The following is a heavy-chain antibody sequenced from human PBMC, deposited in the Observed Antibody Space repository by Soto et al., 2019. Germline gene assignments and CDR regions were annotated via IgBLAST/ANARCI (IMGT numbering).Heavy chain of an antibody. CDR3: AKYAGYYGSGSHFDP. CDR2: ISGSGGSA. D-gene: IGHD3-10*01. CDR1: GFTFSSYA. V-gene: IGHV3-23*01. J-gene: IGHJ5*02. Sequence: PGGSLRLSCAASGFTFSSYAMSWVRQAPGKGLEWVSAISGSGGSAYYADSVKGRFTISRDNSKNTLYLQMNSLRAEDTAVYYCAKYAGYYGSGSHFDPWGQGTLVTVSS.